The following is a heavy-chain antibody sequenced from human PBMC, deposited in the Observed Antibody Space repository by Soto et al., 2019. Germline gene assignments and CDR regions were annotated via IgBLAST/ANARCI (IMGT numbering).Heavy chain of an antibody. D-gene: IGHD3-3*01. CDR3: ARGARYDFWSGYSGEFDY. CDR1: GGSISSYY. Sequence: QVQLQESGPGLVKPSETLSLTCTVSGGSISSYYWSWIRQPPGKGLEWLGYIYDSGGTNYNPPHKSRVTISVDTSKNQFSLKLSSVTAADTAVYYCARGARYDFWSGYSGEFDYWGQGTLVTVSS. V-gene: IGHV4-59*01. CDR2: IYDSGGT. J-gene: IGHJ4*02.